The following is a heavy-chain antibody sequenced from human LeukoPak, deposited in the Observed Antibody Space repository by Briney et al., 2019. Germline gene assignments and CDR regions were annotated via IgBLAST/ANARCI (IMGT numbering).Heavy chain of an antibody. CDR2: IIPIFGTA. V-gene: IGHV1-69*06. CDR1: GGTFSSYA. CDR3: ARDPRRDGYNWEGYFDY. Sequence: AASVKVSCKASGGTFSSYAISWVRQAPGQGLEWMGGIIPIFGTANYAQKFQGRVTITADKSTSTAYMELSSLRSEDTAVYYCARDPRRDGYNWEGYFDYWGQGTLVTVSS. J-gene: IGHJ4*02. D-gene: IGHD5-24*01.